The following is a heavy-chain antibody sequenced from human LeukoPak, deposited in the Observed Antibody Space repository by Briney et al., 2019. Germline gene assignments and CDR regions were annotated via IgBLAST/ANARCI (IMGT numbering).Heavy chain of an antibody. J-gene: IGHJ6*03. D-gene: IGHD3-22*01. CDR1: GFTFSSYG. CDR2: ISGSGGST. V-gene: IGHV3-23*01. Sequence: GGSLRLSCAASGFTFSSYGMSWVRQAPGKGLEWVSAISGSGGSTYYADSVKGRFTISRDNSKNTLYLQMNSLRAEDTAVYYCAKGSTYYYDSSGYYYYYYYMDVWGKGTTVTISS. CDR3: AKGSTYYYDSSGYYYYYYYMDV.